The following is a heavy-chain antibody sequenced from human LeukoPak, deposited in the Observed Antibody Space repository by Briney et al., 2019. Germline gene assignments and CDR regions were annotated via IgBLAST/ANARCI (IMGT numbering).Heavy chain of an antibody. J-gene: IGHJ1*01. Sequence: ASVKVSCKASGYTFTSYYMHWVRQAPGKGLEWKGGFDPEDGETIYAQKFQGRVTMTEDTSTDTAYMELSSLRSEDTAVYYCATEHLIQSVIDGKYFQHWGQGTLVTVSS. CDR3: ATEHLIQSVIDGKYFQH. CDR2: FDPEDGET. CDR1: GYTFTSYY. D-gene: IGHD1-1*01. V-gene: IGHV1-24*01.